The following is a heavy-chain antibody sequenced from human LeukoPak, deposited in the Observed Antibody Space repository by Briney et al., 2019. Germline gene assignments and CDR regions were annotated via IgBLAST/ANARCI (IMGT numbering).Heavy chain of an antibody. CDR3: TRMTKGHDY. CDR1: GVSFDDYY. V-gene: IGHV4-34*01. Sequence: SETLSLTCAVSGVSFDDYYWSWVRQTPGKGLEWIGEINHSGYTNDSPSLKSRVTLSIDTSRKQFSLNLRSVTVADAGIYYCTRMTKGHDYWGQGTLVTVSS. CDR2: INHSGYT. D-gene: IGHD4-11*01. J-gene: IGHJ4*02.